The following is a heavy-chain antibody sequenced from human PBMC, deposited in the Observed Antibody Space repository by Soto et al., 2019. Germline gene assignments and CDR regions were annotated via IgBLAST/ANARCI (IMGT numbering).Heavy chain of an antibody. D-gene: IGHD5-18*01. CDR3: AHWGDTAMVYCFDY. CDR1: GFSLSTSGVG. Sequence: QITLKESGPTLVKPTQTLTLTCTFSGFSLSTSGVGVGWIRQPPGKALEWLALIYWNDDKRYSPSLKSRLTITKDTSKNQVVLTMTNMDPVDTATYYCAHWGDTAMVYCFDYWGQGTLVTVSS. CDR2: IYWNDDK. V-gene: IGHV2-5*01. J-gene: IGHJ4*02.